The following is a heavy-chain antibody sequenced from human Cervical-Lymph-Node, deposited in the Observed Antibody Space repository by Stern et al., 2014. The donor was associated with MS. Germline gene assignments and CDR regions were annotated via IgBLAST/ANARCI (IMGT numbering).Heavy chain of an antibody. CDR3: AKDIGAGYSSSASDY. D-gene: IGHD6-19*01. J-gene: IGHJ4*02. CDR1: GFTFDDYG. V-gene: IGHV3-9*01. CDR2: ISWNSNSI. Sequence: VQLVQSGGGLVQPGTSLRLSCAASGFTFDDYGMHWVRQAPGKGLEWVSGISWNSNSIGYADSVKGRFTISRDNAKNSLYLQMNSLRAEDTALYYCAKDIGAGYSSSASDYWGQGILVTVSS.